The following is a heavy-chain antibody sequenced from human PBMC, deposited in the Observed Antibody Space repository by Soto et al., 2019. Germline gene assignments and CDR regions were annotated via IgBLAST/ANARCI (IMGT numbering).Heavy chain of an antibody. CDR2: INSAGSGT. Sequence: GGSLRLSCAASGFTFSSSWMHWVRQAPGKGLVWVSRINSAGSGTSYADSVKGRFTISRDNAKNTLYLQMNSLRAEDTAVYYCARDPVGYCSTTSCFYFDYWGLGTLVTSPQ. J-gene: IGHJ4*02. CDR3: ARDPVGYCSTTSCFYFDY. V-gene: IGHV3-74*01. CDR1: GFTFSSSW. D-gene: IGHD2-2*03.